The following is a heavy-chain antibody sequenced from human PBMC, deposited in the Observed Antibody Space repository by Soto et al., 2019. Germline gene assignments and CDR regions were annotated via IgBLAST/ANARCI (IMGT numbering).Heavy chain of an antibody. J-gene: IGHJ3*01. CDR3: AREGGTAPAALAV. V-gene: IGHV4-30-4*01. Sequence: QVGLQETGPGLVKPSQTLSLTCAVSGDSISGSDWYWDWMGRSPGKGLECLGYIHYSGTTYYNPSLKSRVTFSVDTSQNQFSLSLTSETAADTAVYYCAREGGTAPAALAVWGRGTMVIVSS. D-gene: IGHD1-7*01. CDR2: IHYSGTT. CDR1: GDSISGSDWY.